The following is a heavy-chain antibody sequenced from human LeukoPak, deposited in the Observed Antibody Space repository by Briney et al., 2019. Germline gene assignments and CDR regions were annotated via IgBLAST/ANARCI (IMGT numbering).Heavy chain of an antibody. V-gene: IGHV3-49*04. Sequence: GGSLRLSCTASGFTFGDYAMSWVRQAPGKGLEWVGFIRSKAYGGTTEYAASVKGRFTISRDDSKSIAYLQMNSLKTEDTAVYYCTGGVVDDYVWGSYRVQYYFDYWGQGTLVTVSS. CDR1: GFTFGDYA. CDR3: TGGVVDDYVWGSYRVQYYFDY. J-gene: IGHJ4*02. D-gene: IGHD3-16*02. CDR2: IRSKAYGGTT.